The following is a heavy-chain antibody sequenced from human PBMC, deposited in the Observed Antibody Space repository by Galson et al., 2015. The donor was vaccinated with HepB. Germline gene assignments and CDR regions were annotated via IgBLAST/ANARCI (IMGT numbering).Heavy chain of an antibody. CDR1: GFTFSSYW. V-gene: IGHV3-7*03. CDR3: AREVGDHYDYVWGSYRPTGPNAFDI. CDR2: IKQDGSEK. Sequence: SLRLFCAASGFTFSSYWMSWVRQAPGKGLEWVANIKQDGSEKYYVDSVKGRFTISRDNAKNSLYLQMNSLRAEDTAVYYCAREVGDHYDYVWGSYRPTGPNAFDIWGQGTMVTVSS. J-gene: IGHJ3*02. D-gene: IGHD3-16*02.